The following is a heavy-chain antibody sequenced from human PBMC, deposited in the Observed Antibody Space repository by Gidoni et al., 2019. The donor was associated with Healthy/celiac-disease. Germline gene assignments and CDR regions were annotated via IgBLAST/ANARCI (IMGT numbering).Heavy chain of an antibody. CDR3: ARENAVTTGGAYYYYGMDV. J-gene: IGHJ6*02. D-gene: IGHD4-17*01. CDR2: IYYSGST. CDR1: GGSISSGGYY. Sequence: QVQLQESGPGLVKPSQTLSLTCTVSGGSISSGGYYWSWIRQHPGKGLEWIGYIYYSGSTYYNPSLKSRVTISVDTSKNQFSLKLSSVTAADTAVYYCARENAVTTGGAYYYYGMDVWGQGTTVTVSS. V-gene: IGHV4-31*03.